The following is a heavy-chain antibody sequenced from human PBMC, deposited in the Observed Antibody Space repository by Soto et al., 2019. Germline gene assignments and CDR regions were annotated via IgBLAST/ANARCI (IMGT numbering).Heavy chain of an antibody. Sequence: QVQLLQSGAEVKKPGASVRVSCKASGYSFTRFGISWVRQAPGQGREWVGRSSTYKGNTKYAQKLEGRVTVSTDTSTGTAYMELRSLRSDDTAVYYCARDPQYSTTPGVVDYWGQGTLLTVSS. J-gene: IGHJ4*02. CDR3: ARDPQYSTTPGVVDY. D-gene: IGHD6-6*01. CDR2: SSTYKGNT. CDR1: GYSFTRFG. V-gene: IGHV1-18*01.